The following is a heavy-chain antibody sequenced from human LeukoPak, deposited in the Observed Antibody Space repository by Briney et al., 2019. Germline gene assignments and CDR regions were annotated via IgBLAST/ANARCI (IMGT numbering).Heavy chain of an antibody. CDR3: ARSFGDYSHFDY. Sequence: ASVKVSCKASGYTFTSYAMHWVRQAPGQRLEWMGWINAGNGNTKYSQKLQGRVIITKDTSARTAYMELSSLRSEDMAMYYCARSFGDYSHFDYWGQGTLVTVSS. V-gene: IGHV1-3*01. D-gene: IGHD4-17*01. J-gene: IGHJ4*02. CDR2: INAGNGNT. CDR1: GYTFTSYA.